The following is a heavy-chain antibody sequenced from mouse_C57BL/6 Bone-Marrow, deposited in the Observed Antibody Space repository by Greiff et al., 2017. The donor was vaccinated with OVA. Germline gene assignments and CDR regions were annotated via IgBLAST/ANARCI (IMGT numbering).Heavy chain of an antibody. J-gene: IGHJ2*01. CDR3: ARGGIYYGNLYYFDY. V-gene: IGHV1-50*01. CDR1: GYTFTSYW. CDR2: IDPSDSYT. Sequence: QVQLQQPGAELVKPGASVKLSCKASGYTFTSYWMQWVKQRPGQGLEWIGEIDPSDSYTNSNPQFKGKATLTVYTSSSTAYMQLSSLTAEDSAVYYCARGGIYYGNLYYFDYWGQGTTLTVSS. D-gene: IGHD2-1*01.